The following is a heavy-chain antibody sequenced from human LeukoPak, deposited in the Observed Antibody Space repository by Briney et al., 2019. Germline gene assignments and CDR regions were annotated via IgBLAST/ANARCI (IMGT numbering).Heavy chain of an antibody. Sequence: SETLSLTCTVSGGSISSYYWSWIRQPPGKGLEWIGYIYYSGSTNYNPSLESRVTISVDTSKNQFSLKLSSVTAADTAVYYCARVDPDSSSTLEVFDFWGQGTLVTVSS. J-gene: IGHJ4*02. CDR1: GGSISSYY. V-gene: IGHV4-59*01. D-gene: IGHD6-6*01. CDR2: IYYSGST. CDR3: ARVDPDSSSTLEVFDF.